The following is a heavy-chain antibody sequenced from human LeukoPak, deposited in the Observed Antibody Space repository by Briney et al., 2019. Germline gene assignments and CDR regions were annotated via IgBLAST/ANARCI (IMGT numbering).Heavy chain of an antibody. Sequence: ASVKVSCKASGYTFTSYYMHWVRQAPGQGLEWMGIINPSGGSTSYAQKFQGGVTMTRDTSTSTVYMELSSLRSEDTAVYYCARGPPYSSSFYNCFDPWGQGTLVTVSS. CDR1: GYTFTSYY. CDR2: INPSGGST. J-gene: IGHJ5*02. CDR3: ARGPPYSSSFYNCFDP. D-gene: IGHD6-13*01. V-gene: IGHV1-46*01.